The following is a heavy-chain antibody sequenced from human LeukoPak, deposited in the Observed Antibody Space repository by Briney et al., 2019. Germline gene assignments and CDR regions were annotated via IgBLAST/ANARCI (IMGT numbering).Heavy chain of an antibody. J-gene: IGHJ4*02. CDR2: IYYTGST. CDR3: VSVDYDHSLDY. D-gene: IGHD4-17*01. Sequence: SETLSLTCTVSGGSIDTFYWNWIRQPPGKGLEWLGYIYYTGSTNYNPSLKSRVTISLDTSKNLSSLRLTSVTAADSAMYYCVSVDYDHSLDYWGQGILVTVSS. V-gene: IGHV4-59*01. CDR1: GGSIDTFY.